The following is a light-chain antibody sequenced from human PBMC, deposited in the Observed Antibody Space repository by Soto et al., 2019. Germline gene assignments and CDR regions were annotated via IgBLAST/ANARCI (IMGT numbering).Light chain of an antibody. V-gene: IGKV3-20*01. CDR2: GAS. CDR1: QSVSSSY. J-gene: IGKJ2*01. CDR3: QQYGSSPPYT. Sequence: EIVWTQSPGTLSLSPGERATLSCRASQSVSSSYLAWYQQKPGQAPRLLIYGASSRATGIPDRFSGSGSGTDFTLTISSLEPEDFAVYYCQQYGSSPPYTFGQGTKLEIK.